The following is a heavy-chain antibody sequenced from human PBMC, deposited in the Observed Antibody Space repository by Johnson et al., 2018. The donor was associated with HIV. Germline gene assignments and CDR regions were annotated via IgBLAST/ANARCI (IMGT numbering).Heavy chain of an antibody. CDR2: IWYDGSNK. CDR3: ACIAARRVSAFDI. CDR1: GFTFSSYG. J-gene: IGHJ3*02. V-gene: IGHV3-33*01. Sequence: QVQLVESGGGVVQPGRSLRLSCAASGFTFSSYGMHWVRQAPGKGLEWVAVIWYDGSNKYYADSVKGRFTISRDNSKNTLYLQMNSLRAEDTAVYYCACIAARRVSAFDIWGQGTMVTVSS. D-gene: IGHD6-6*01.